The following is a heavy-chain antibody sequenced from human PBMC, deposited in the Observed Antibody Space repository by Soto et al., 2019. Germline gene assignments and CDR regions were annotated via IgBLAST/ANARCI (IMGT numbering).Heavy chain of an antibody. J-gene: IGHJ4*02. Sequence: PGGSLRLSCAASGFTFSNHWMHWVRQAPGKGLVWVSRINSDGSSTTYADSVKGRFTISRDNSKNTLYLQMNSPRAEDTAVYYCAKELHTSRGWSQVIYWGQGTLVTVSS. CDR3: AKELHTSRGWSQVIY. D-gene: IGHD6-19*01. CDR1: GFTFSNHW. V-gene: IGHV3-74*01. CDR2: INSDGSST.